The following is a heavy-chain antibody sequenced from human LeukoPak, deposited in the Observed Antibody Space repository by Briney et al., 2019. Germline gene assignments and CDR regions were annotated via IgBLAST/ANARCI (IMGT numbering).Heavy chain of an antibody. D-gene: IGHD6-19*01. V-gene: IGHV3-53*01. CDR3: AKDARRSSGWWFFDH. CDR2: IYSDGTT. Sequence: GGSLRLSCAASGFTVSSNYMNWVRQAPGKGLEWVSIIYSDGTTYYADSVKGRFTISRDNSKNTLYLQMNSLRAEDTAVYFCAKDARRSSGWWFFDHWGQGTLVTVSS. J-gene: IGHJ4*02. CDR1: GFTVSSNY.